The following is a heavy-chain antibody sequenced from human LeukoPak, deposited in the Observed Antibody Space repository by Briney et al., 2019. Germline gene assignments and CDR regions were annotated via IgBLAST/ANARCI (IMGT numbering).Heavy chain of an antibody. J-gene: IGHJ6*03. V-gene: IGHV1-69*01. Sequence: GASVKLSCKASGGTFSSYAISWVRQAPGQGLEWMGGIIPIFGTANYAQKFQGRVTITADESTSTAYMELSSLRSEDTAVYYCARVTYSSSWSPDYYYYMDVWGKGTMVTVSS. D-gene: IGHD6-13*01. CDR3: ARVTYSSSWSPDYYYYMDV. CDR2: IIPIFGTA. CDR1: GGTFSSYA.